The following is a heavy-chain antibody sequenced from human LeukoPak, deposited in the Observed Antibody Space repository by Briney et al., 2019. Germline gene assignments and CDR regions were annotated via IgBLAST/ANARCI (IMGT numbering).Heavy chain of an antibody. CDR2: IHHSGNT. CDR3: ARDRGVYDSSGSPQPFYFDC. CDR1: GDSVSTSH. Sequence: SETLSLTCSVSGDSVSTSHWSWIRQPPGKGLEWVGYIHHSGNTNYNPPLKSRVTISVDTSKNQFSLKLISVTAADTAVYYCARDRGVYDSSGSPQPFYFDCWGQGALVTVSS. V-gene: IGHV4-59*02. J-gene: IGHJ4*02. D-gene: IGHD3-22*01.